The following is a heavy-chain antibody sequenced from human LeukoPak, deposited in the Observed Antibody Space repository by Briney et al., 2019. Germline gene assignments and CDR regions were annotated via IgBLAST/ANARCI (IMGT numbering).Heavy chain of an antibody. D-gene: IGHD2-2*01. J-gene: IGHJ3*02. CDR1: DGSISSSNW. CDR3: AIRLGYCSSTSCYGAFDI. CDR2: IYHSGST. Sequence: SETLSLTCAVSDGSISSSNWWSWVRQPPGKGLEWIGEIYHSGSTNYNPSLKSRVTISVDKSKNQFSLKLSSVTAADTAVYYCAIRLGYCSSTSCYGAFDIWGQGTMVTVSS. V-gene: IGHV4-4*02.